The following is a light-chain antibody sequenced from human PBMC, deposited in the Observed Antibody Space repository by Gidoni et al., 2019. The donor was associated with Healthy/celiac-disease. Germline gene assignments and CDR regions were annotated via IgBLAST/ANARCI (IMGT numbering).Light chain of an antibody. Sequence: QSALTQPASVSGSPGQSITISCTGTSSDVGGYNYVSWYQQHPGNAPKLMIYDVSNRPSGVSNRFSGSKSGNTASLTISWLQAEDEADYYCSSYTSSSTLYVFGTGTKVTVL. V-gene: IGLV2-14*01. J-gene: IGLJ1*01. CDR2: DVS. CDR3: SSYTSSSTLYV. CDR1: SSDVGGYNY.